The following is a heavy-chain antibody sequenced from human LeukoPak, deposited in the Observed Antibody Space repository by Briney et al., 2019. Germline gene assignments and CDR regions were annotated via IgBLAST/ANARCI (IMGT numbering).Heavy chain of an antibody. CDR1: GGSISYYY. V-gene: IGHV4-59*01. CDR2: IYYTGST. D-gene: IGHD3-9*01. Sequence: SETLSLTCTVSGGSISYYYWTWIRQSPGKGLEWLGQIYYTGSTYYNPSLKRRVTISVDTSRNQFSLTLTSVTAADTAVYHCARGGTYNDILSFDPWGQGTLVTVSS. CDR3: ARGGTYNDILSFDP. J-gene: IGHJ5*02.